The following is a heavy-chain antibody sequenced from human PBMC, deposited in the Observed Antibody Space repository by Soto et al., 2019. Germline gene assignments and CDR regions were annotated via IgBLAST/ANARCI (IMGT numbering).Heavy chain of an antibody. CDR1: GFTFSRFA. CDR3: VRDYLHDDHLFEH. Sequence: PGGSLRLSCVASGFTFSRFAMHWVRQAPGKGLEWVALILDDGTSRYYAEYVKGRFAISRDTSTNTVYLQMNSLRPEDTAGYYCVRDYLHDDHLFEHCGHGTLVTDPS. D-gene: IGHD1-1*01. CDR2: ILDDGTSR. V-gene: IGHV3-30*09. J-gene: IGHJ4*03.